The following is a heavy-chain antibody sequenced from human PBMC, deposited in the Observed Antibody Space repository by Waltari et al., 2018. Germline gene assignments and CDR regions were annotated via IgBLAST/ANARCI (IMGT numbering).Heavy chain of an antibody. CDR2: ISASSTYK. CDR1: VFTFIGST. V-gene: IGHV3-21*01. CDR3: TRDGLGDLGSGSYYQYH. Sequence: EVQLVESGGGLVTPGGSLRLYWAASVFTFIGSTMIGVRQAPWKGREWVASISASSTYKYHADAVRGRFTISRDNANNSLYLQMDSLRAEDTAIYYCTRDGLGDLGSGSYYQYHWGHGILVTVSS. J-gene: IGHJ4*01. D-gene: IGHD3-10*01.